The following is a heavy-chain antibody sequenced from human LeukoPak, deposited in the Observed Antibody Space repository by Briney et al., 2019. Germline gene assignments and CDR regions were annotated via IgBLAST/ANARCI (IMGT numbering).Heavy chain of an antibody. Sequence: TSGTLSLTCTVSGGSISSYYWSWIRQPAGKGLEWIGRIYTSGSTNYNPSLKSRVTMSVDTSKNQFSLKLSSVTAADTAVYYCARAIVGAVPYYFDYWGQGTLVTVSS. D-gene: IGHD1-26*01. CDR3: ARAIVGAVPYYFDY. CDR1: GGSISSYY. CDR2: IYTSGST. J-gene: IGHJ4*02. V-gene: IGHV4-4*07.